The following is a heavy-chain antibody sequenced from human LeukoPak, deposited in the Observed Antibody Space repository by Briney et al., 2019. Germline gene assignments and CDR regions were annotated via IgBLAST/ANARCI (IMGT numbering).Heavy chain of an antibody. CDR3: AKDSMVLDAFDI. CDR2: IRGSGGST. V-gene: IGHV3-23*01. Sequence: GGSLRLSCAASGFTFSSYAMSGVRQAPGKGLEWVSAIRGSGGSTDYADSVKGRFTISRDNSKNTLYLQMNSLRAEDTAVYYCAKDSMVLDAFDIWGQGTMVTVSP. CDR1: GFTFSSYA. D-gene: IGHD3-10*01. J-gene: IGHJ3*02.